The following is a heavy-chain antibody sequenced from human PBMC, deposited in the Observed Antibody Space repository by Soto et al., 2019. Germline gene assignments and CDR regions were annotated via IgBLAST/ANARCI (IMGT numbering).Heavy chain of an antibody. J-gene: IGHJ3*02. CDR1: GYTFTSYG. CDR2: ISAHNGNT. CDR3: ARAVNVGYYYDSSGYYDDAFDI. Sequence: ASVKVSCKASGYTFTSYGISWVRQAPGQGREWMGWISAHNGNTNYAQKLQGRVTMTTDTSTSTAYMELRSLRSDDTAVYYCARAVNVGYYYDSSGYYDDAFDIWGQGXMVTVSS. V-gene: IGHV1-18*01. D-gene: IGHD3-22*01.